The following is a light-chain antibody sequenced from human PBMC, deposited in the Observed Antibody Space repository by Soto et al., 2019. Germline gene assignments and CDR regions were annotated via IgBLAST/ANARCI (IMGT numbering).Light chain of an antibody. J-gene: IGKJ2*02. CDR2: AAS. CDR1: QNVGNN. V-gene: IGKV3-11*01. CDR3: QQRSRWPRGT. Sequence: VLTQSQATLSLYPGESATLSCRASQNVGNNLAWYQQKSGQAPRLLIYAASDRATGVPARFSGRMSGTDFTLTISSLEPEDFATYFYQQRSRWPRGTFGRGTKLE.